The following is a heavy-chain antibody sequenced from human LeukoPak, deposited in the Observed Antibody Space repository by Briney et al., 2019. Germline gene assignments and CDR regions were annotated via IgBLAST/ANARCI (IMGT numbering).Heavy chain of an antibody. Sequence: ASVKGSCKASGYTFTSYGISWVRQAPGQGREWMGWISAYNGNTNYAQKLQGRVTMTTDTSTSTAYMELRSLRSDDTAVYYCARSEPMVTMSDYWGQGTLVTVSS. V-gene: IGHV1-18*04. CDR3: ARSEPMVTMSDY. J-gene: IGHJ4*02. CDR2: ISAYNGNT. D-gene: IGHD5-18*01. CDR1: GYTFTSYG.